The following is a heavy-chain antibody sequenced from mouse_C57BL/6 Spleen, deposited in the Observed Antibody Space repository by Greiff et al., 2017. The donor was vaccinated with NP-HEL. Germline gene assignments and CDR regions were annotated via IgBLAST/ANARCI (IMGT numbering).Heavy chain of an antibody. Sequence: VQLQQSGAELVKPGASVKLSCKASGYTFTSYWMHWVKQRPGQGLEWIGMIHPNSGSTNYNEKFKSKATLTVDKSSSTAYMQLSSLTSEDSAVYYCAGRDGYLGWDLAYWGQGTLVTVSA. CDR1: GYTFTSYW. J-gene: IGHJ3*01. V-gene: IGHV1-64*01. CDR2: IHPNSGST. D-gene: IGHD2-3*01. CDR3: AGRDGYLGWDLAY.